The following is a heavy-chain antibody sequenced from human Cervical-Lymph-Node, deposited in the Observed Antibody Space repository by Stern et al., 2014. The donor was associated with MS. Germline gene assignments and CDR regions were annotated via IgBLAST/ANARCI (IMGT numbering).Heavy chain of an antibody. Sequence: QLQLQESGPGLVKPSETLSLTCTVSGGSVSSGNYYWSWIRQPPGKGLEWIGYIYYSGSTNYNPSLKSRVTISVDTSKNQFSLKLSSVTAADTAVYYCATNWNDDYYGMDVWGQGTTVTVSS. D-gene: IGHD1-20*01. V-gene: IGHV4-61*01. CDR2: IYYSGST. J-gene: IGHJ6*02. CDR3: ATNWNDDYYGMDV. CDR1: GGSVSSGNYY.